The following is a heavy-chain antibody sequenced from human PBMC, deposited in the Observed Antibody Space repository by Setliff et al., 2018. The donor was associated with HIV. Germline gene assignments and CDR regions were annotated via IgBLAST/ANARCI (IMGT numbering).Heavy chain of an antibody. CDR1: GGTFSSYV. V-gene: IGHV1-69*05. CDR2: IIPMYGVT. Sequence: SVKVSCKASGGTFSSYVISWVRQAPGQGPEWMGGIIPMYGVTNYAQKFQGRVTITTDESTSTAYMELSSLTSDDTAVYYCARGYCGGGICYSPNWLDPWGQGTLVTVSS. J-gene: IGHJ5*02. D-gene: IGHD2-15*01. CDR3: ARGYCGGGICYSPNWLDP.